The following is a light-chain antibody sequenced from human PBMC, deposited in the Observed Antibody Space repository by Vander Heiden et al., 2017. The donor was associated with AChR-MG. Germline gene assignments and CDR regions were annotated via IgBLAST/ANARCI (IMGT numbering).Light chain of an antibody. J-gene: IGKJ2*01. CDR3: QHYGNSYT. CDR1: QSVSSSY. V-gene: IGKV3-20*01. Sequence: IVLTQSPATLSLSPGERATLSCRASQSVSSSYLAWYQQKPGQAPRLLIYGASSRATGIPDRFSGSGSGTDFTLTISRLEPEDFAVYYCQHYGNSYTFGQGTKLDIK. CDR2: GAS.